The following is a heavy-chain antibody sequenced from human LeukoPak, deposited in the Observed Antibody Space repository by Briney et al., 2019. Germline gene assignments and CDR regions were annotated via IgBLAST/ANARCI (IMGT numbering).Heavy chain of an antibody. J-gene: IGHJ6*02. V-gene: IGHV1-46*01. CDR2: INSSSGAT. D-gene: IGHD1-26*01. CDR3: ARATNFYYYYGMDV. CDR1: GCTFTSYY. Sequence: ASVKVSCKTSGCTFTSYYIHWVRQAPGQGLEWMGIINSSSGATNYAQKFQGRVTMTRDTSTSTVYMELSSQRSEDTAVYYCARATNFYYYYGMDVWGQGTTVTVSS.